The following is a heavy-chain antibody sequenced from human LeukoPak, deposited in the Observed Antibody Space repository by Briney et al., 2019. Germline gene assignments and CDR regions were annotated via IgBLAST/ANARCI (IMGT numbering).Heavy chain of an antibody. V-gene: IGHV5-51*01. D-gene: IGHD3-22*01. CDR3: ARQMYGNYYDSSGYATRYNWFDP. J-gene: IGHJ5*02. CDR1: GYSFTSYW. Sequence: GESLKISCKGSGYSFTSYWIGWVRQMPGKGLEWMGIIHPGDSDTRYGPSFQGQVTISADKSISTAYLQWSSLKASDTAMYYCARQMYGNYYDSSGYATRYNWFDPWGQGTLVTVSS. CDR2: IHPGDSDT.